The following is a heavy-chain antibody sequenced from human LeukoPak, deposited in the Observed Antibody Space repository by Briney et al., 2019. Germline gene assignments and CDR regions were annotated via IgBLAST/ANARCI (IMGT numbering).Heavy chain of an antibody. V-gene: IGHV3-21*04. D-gene: IGHD2-8*02. CDR1: GFTFSSYS. Sequence: GGSLRLSCAASGFTFSSYSMNWVRQAPGKGLEWVSSISSGSTYMYYADSVKGRFTISRDNSKNTLYLQMNSLRAEDTAVYYCARDSGGYGMDVWGQGTTVTVSS. CDR3: ARDSGGYGMDV. J-gene: IGHJ6*02. CDR2: ISSGSTYM.